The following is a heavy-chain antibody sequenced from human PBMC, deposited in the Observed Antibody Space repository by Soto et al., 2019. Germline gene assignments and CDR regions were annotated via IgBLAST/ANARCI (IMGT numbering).Heavy chain of an antibody. CDR2: IKSKTDGGTT. J-gene: IGHJ6*02. D-gene: IGHD3-10*01. V-gene: IGHV3-15*07. Sequence: GGSLRLSCAASGFTFSNAWMNWVRQAPGKGLEWVGRIKSKTDGGTTDYAAPVKGRITISSDDSKNTLYLQMNSLKTEDTAVYYCTTIITMVRGVINTPIGMDVWGQGTTVTVSS. CDR1: GFTFSNAW. CDR3: TTIITMVRGVINTPIGMDV.